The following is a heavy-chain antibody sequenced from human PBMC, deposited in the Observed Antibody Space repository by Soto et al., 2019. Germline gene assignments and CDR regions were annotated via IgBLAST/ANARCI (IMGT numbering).Heavy chain of an antibody. CDR3: AREITIFGVVPEHHYNWFDP. CDR2: MYSGGST. J-gene: IGHJ5*02. V-gene: IGHV3-53*01. CDR1: GVTVSRHY. D-gene: IGHD3-3*01. Sequence: GGVLRLSRGASGVTVSRHYKNRGRQAPRKGLEGGSVMYSGGSTYYADSVKGRFTISRDNSKNTLYLQMNSLRAEDTAVYYCAREITIFGVVPEHHYNWFDPWGQGTLVTVSS.